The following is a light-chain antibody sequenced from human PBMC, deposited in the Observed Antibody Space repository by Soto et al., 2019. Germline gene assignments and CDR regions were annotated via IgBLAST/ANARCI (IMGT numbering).Light chain of an antibody. J-gene: IGKJ1*01. CDR3: KLSTSQPSR. CDR1: QTISSW. Sequence: QMTQSPSTVSGSVGDRVTMTCRASQTISSWLAWYQQKPGKAPKLLIYKASTLKSGVPSRFSGSGSGTEFTLTISSLQPDDFATYYCKLSTSQPSRFGQGTNLDIK. CDR2: KAS. V-gene: IGKV1-5*03.